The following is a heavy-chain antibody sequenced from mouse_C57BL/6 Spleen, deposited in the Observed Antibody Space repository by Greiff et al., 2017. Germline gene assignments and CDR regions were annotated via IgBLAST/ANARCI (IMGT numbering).Heavy chain of an antibody. J-gene: IGHJ1*03. CDR1: GYTFTSYW. Sequence: QVQLQQPGAELVRPGSSVKLSCKASGYTFTSYWMHWVKQRPIQGLEWIGNIDPSDSETHYNQKFKDKATLTVDKSSSTAYMLLSSLTSEDSAVYYCARRGYYDYGDWYFDVWGTRTTVTVSS. V-gene: IGHV1-52*01. D-gene: IGHD2-4*01. CDR3: ARRGYYDYGDWYFDV. CDR2: IDPSDSET.